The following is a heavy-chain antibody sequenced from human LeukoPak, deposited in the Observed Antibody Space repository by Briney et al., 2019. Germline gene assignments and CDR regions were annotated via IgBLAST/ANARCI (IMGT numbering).Heavy chain of an antibody. Sequence: QPGGSLRLSCAASGFTLSTYVMSWVRQVPAKGLEWVTAISTTTYYADFVEGRFTISRDNSKNTLYLQMNSLRAEDTAVYYCAKPIGPRYGDYHNSCFDSWGQGTLVTVSS. CDR1: GFTLSTYV. D-gene: IGHD4-17*01. V-gene: IGHV3-23*01. J-gene: IGHJ5*01. CDR3: AKPIGPRYGDYHNSCFDS. CDR2: ISTTT.